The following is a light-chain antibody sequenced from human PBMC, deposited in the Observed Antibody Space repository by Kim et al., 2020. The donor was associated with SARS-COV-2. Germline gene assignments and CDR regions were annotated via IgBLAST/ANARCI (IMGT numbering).Light chain of an antibody. CDR1: SGYSNYK. Sequence: QPVLTQPPSASASLGASVTLPCTLSSGYSNYKVDWYQQRPGKGPRFVMRVGTGGIVGSKGDGIPDRFSVLGSGLNRYLTIKNMQEEDESDYHCGADHGSGGNFVYVFGTGTKVTVL. CDR2: VGTGGIVG. V-gene: IGLV9-49*01. J-gene: IGLJ1*01. CDR3: GADHGSGGNFVYV.